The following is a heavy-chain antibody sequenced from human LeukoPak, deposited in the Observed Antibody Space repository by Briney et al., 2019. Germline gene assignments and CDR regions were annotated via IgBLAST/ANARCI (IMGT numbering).Heavy chain of an antibody. J-gene: IGHJ4*02. CDR3: ARDGPSVTSPRHILCDY. Sequence: TGGSLRLSCAASGFTLSSYEMNWVRQAPGKGLEWVSYISSSGSTIYYADSVKGRFTISRDNAKNSLYLQMNSLRAEDTAVYYCARDGPSVTSPRHILCDYWGQGTLVTVSS. V-gene: IGHV3-48*03. CDR1: GFTLSSYE. CDR2: ISSSGSTI. D-gene: IGHD4-17*01.